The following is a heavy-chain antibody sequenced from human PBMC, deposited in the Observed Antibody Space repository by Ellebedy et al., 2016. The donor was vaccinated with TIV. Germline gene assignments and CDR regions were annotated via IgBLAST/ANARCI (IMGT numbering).Heavy chain of an antibody. J-gene: IGHJ4*02. CDR1: GGSISSGGYS. CDR3: ARGGGPTVPLY. V-gene: IGHV4-30-2*01. Sequence: SETLSLTXTVSGGSISSGGYSWSWIRQPPGKGLEWIGYIYHSGSTYYNPSLKSRVTISVDRSKNQFSLKLSSVTAADTAVYYCARGGGPTVPLYWGQGTLVTVSS. CDR2: IYHSGST. D-gene: IGHD4-17*01.